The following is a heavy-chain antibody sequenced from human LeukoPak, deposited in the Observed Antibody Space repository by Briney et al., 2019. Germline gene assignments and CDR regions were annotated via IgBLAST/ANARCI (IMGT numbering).Heavy chain of an antibody. J-gene: IGHJ4*02. CDR3: SRGSALNRAYSGYDPPFHY. CDR2: INPNSGAT. V-gene: IGHV1-2*02. Sequence: GASVKVSCKASGYTFSDYYMHWVRQAPGQGLEWMGLINPNSGATGYAQKFQGRVTMTRDTSISTADMELNSLRSDDTAMYYCSRGSALNRAYSGYDPPFHYWGQGTLVAVSS. D-gene: IGHD5-12*01. CDR1: GYTFSDYY.